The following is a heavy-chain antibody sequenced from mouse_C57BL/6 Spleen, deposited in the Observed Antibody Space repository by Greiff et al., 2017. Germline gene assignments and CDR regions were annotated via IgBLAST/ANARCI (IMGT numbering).Heavy chain of an antibody. J-gene: IGHJ4*01. CDR1: GYTFTSYW. CDR3: ARSGDYEAMDY. Sequence: VQLQQPGAELVKPGASVKLSCKASGYTFTSYWMHWVKQRPGQGLEWIGMIHPNSGSTNYNEKFKSKATLTVDKSSSTAYMQLSSLTSEDSAVYYCARSGDYEAMDYWGQGTSVTVSS. CDR2: IHPNSGST. V-gene: IGHV1-64*01. D-gene: IGHD3-1*01.